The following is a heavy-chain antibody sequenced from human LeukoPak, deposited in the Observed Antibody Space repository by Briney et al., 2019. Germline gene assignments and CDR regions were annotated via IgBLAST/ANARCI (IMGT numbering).Heavy chain of an antibody. CDR3: ARLQYYDLSTGYSKYLFDY. Sequence: SETLSLTCTVSGGSISSGGYYWNWIRQHPGKGLEWIGCNYHSGITYYNPSLKSRVTISVDMSKNQFSLKLNSVTAADTAVYYCARLQYYDLSTGYSKYLFDYWGQGTLVTVSS. V-gene: IGHV4-31*03. D-gene: IGHD3-9*01. CDR1: GGSISSGGYY. CDR2: NYHSGIT. J-gene: IGHJ4*02.